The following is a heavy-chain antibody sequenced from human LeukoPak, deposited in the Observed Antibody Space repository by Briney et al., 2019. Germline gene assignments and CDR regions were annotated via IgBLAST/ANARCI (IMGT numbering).Heavy chain of an antibody. CDR2: IRYDGSNK. D-gene: IGHD3-9*01. CDR1: GFTFSSYG. V-gene: IGHV3-30*02. J-gene: IGHJ6*02. CDR3: AKDLWALTLTGPSYYGMDV. Sequence: GGSLRLSCAASGFTFSSYGMHWVRQAPGKGLEWVAFIRYDGSNKYYADSVKGRFITSRDNSKNTLYLQMNSLRAEDTAVYYCAKDLWALTLTGPSYYGMDVWGQGTTVTVSS.